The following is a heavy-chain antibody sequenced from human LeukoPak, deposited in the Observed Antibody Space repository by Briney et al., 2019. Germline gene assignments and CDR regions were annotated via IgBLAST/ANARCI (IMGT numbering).Heavy chain of an antibody. CDR3: TTASDGGPAY. J-gene: IGHJ4*02. CDR2: IKSSTDGGIA. D-gene: IGHD4-23*01. V-gene: IGHV3-15*07. CDR1: GFTFSHAW. Sequence: GGSLRLSCAASGFTFSHAWMIWVRQAPGEGLEWVGRIKSSTDGGIADYAAPVKGRFIISRDDSKNTLYLQLNSLKDGDTAVYYCTTASDGGPAYWGQGALVTVSS.